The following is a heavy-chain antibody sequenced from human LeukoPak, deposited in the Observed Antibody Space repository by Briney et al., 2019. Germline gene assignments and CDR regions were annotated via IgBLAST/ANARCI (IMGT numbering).Heavy chain of an antibody. CDR1: GYTFTSYG. CDR2: MNPNSGNT. V-gene: IGHV1-8*02. Sequence: ASVKVSCKASGYTFTSYGISWVRQATGQGLGWMGWMNPNSGNTGYAQKFQGRVTMTRNTSISTAYMELSSLRSEDTAVYYCARGLAVAGYYYYGMDVWGQGTTVTVSS. CDR3: ARGLAVAGYYYYGMDV. J-gene: IGHJ6*02. D-gene: IGHD6-19*01.